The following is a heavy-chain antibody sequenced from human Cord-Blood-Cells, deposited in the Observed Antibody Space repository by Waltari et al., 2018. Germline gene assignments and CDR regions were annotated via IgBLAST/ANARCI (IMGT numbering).Heavy chain of an antibody. J-gene: IGHJ4*02. D-gene: IGHD6-6*01. CDR1: GGSISSGSYY. CDR2: IYTRGST. CDR3: ARETGYSSSFDY. Sequence: QVQLQESGPGLVKPSQTLSLTCTVSGGSISSGSYYWSWIRQPAGKGLEWIGYIYTRGSTNYNPALNSRVTISVDTAKNQFSLKLSSVTAADTAVYYCARETGYSSSFDYWGQGTLVTVSS. V-gene: IGHV4-61*09.